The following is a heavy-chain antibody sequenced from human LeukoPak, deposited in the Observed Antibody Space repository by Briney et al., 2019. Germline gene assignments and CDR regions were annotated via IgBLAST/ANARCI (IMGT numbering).Heavy chain of an antibody. CDR3: AEGGSYSDY. D-gene: IGHD2-21*01. J-gene: IGHJ4*02. Sequence: PGGSLRLSRAASGFSFTTHWMTWIRQAPGKGLEWVASIKEDGSQKHYVDSVKGRFTISRDNAKNSLYLQMDSLRAEDTAVYYCAEGGSYSDYWGQGTLVTVSS. CDR1: GFSFTTHW. CDR2: IKEDGSQK. V-gene: IGHV3-7*01.